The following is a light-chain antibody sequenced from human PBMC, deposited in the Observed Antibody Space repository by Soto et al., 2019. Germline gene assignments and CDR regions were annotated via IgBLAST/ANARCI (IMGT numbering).Light chain of an antibody. V-gene: IGKV1-9*01. Sequence: DIQLTQSPSFLSASVGDRVTITCRASQGIGSYLAWYHQKPGKAPKLLIYGASTLQSGVPSRFSGSGSGSEFTLTISSLQTDDFATYYCQQLITYAFTFVPGTTVDVK. CDR1: QGIGSY. CDR2: GAS. CDR3: QQLITYAFT. J-gene: IGKJ3*01.